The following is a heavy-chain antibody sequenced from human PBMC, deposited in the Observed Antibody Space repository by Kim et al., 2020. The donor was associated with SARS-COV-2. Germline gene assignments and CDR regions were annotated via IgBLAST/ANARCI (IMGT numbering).Heavy chain of an antibody. D-gene: IGHD1-7*01. CDR1: GFTFSDYY. J-gene: IGHJ6*02. V-gene: IGHV3-11*06. CDR2: ISSSSSYT. Sequence: GGSLRLSCAASGFTFSDYYMSWIRQAPGKGLEWVSYISSSSSYTNYADSVKGRFTISRDNAKNSLYLQMNSLRAEDTAVYYCARDPSITGTPVGMDVWGQGTTVTVSS. CDR3: ARDPSITGTPVGMDV.